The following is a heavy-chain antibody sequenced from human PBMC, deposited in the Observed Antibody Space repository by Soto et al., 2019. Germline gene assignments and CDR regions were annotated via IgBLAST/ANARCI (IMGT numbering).Heavy chain of an antibody. CDR3: ARDPSHGSGSYLDY. Sequence: PGGSLRLSCAASGFTFSNYGMHWVRRAPGEGLEWVAVIWYDGSNKYYADSVKGRFTISRDNSKNTLYVQMNSLRAEDTAVYYCARDPSHGSGSYLDYWGQGTLVTVSS. J-gene: IGHJ4*02. D-gene: IGHD3-10*01. CDR2: IWYDGSNK. V-gene: IGHV3-33*01. CDR1: GFTFSNYG.